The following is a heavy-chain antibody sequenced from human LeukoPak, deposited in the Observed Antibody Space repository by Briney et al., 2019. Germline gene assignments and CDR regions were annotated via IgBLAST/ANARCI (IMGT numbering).Heavy chain of an antibody. J-gene: IGHJ5*02. V-gene: IGHV1-2*02. CDR1: GYSFTGYY. Sequence: ASVKVSCKASGYSFTGYYMHWVRQAPGQGLEWMGWINPNSGGTSYAQKFQGRVTMTRDTSISTAYMELSRLRSDDTAVYYCARDYVGSSSKPYNWFDPWGQGTLVTVSS. D-gene: IGHD6-6*01. CDR2: INPNSGGT. CDR3: ARDYVGSSSKPYNWFDP.